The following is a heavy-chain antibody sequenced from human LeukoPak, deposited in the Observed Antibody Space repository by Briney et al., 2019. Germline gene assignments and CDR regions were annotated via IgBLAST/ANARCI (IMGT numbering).Heavy chain of an antibody. Sequence: SQTLSLTCTVSGGSISSGSYYWSWIRQPAGKGLERIGRIYTSGSTNYNPSLKSRVTISVYTSKNQFSLKLSAVTAADTAVYYCARDLGFYYDSSGYYHHDAFDIWGQGTMVTVSS. CDR2: IYTSGST. D-gene: IGHD3-22*01. CDR1: GGSISSGSYY. CDR3: ARDLGFYYDSSGYYHHDAFDI. J-gene: IGHJ3*02. V-gene: IGHV4-61*02.